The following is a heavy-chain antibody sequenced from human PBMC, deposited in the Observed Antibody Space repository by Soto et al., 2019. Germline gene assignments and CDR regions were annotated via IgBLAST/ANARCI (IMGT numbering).Heavy chain of an antibody. V-gene: IGHV3-23*01. J-gene: IGHJ4*02. Sequence: GSLRLSCAASGFTFSNYGMSWVRQAPGKGLEWVSTISDSGDNTHYADSVKGRFTISRDNSKNTLFLQMNSLRAEDTAVYYCAKDTGGPHFFDYWGQGTLVTVSS. D-gene: IGHD4-4*01. CDR2: ISDSGDNT. CDR1: GFTFSNYG. CDR3: AKDTGGPHFFDY.